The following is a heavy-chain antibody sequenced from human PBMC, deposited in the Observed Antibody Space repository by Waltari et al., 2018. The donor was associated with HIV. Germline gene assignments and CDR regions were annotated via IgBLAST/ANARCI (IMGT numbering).Heavy chain of an antibody. J-gene: IGHJ4*02. CDR1: GYTFRNYD. CDR2: MNPNSGAT. Sequence: QVQLVQSGAEVKKPGASVRVSCKASGYTFRNYDMNWGRQASGQGLEWRGWMNPNSGATGYAQKFQGRVSMTRSTSIRTAYMELSSLTSEDTAVYYCARTDRGVNGQEFDYWGQGTLVTVSS. CDR3: ARTDRGVNGQEFDY. D-gene: IGHD3-10*01. V-gene: IGHV1-8*01.